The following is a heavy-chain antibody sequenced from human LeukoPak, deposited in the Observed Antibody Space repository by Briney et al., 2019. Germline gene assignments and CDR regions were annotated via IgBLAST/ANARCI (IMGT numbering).Heavy chain of an antibody. Sequence: GGSLRLSCAASGFTFRSHWMHWVRQAPGKGLVWVSRINSDGSYTNYADSVKGRFTISRDNAKNSLYLQMNSLRAEDTAAYYCARGEEVCSGGSCYSSLFFDYWGQGTLVTVSS. J-gene: IGHJ4*02. CDR2: INSDGSYT. CDR3: ARGEEVCSGGSCYSSLFFDY. CDR1: GFTFRSHW. D-gene: IGHD2-15*01. V-gene: IGHV3-74*01.